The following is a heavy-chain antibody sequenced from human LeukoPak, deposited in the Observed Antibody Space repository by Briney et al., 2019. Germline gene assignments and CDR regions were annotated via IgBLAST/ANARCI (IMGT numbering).Heavy chain of an antibody. D-gene: IGHD2-21*02. CDR2: VYYSGTA. Sequence: PSETLSLTCTVSGGSVSRSAYHWGWIRRSPEKGLEWIGSVYYSGTANYSPSLKSRVTISVDASKNQFSLRLNSVTAGDPGLYYCARLKWGPCGGDCYWPQYFTHWGQGTLVTVSS. J-gene: IGHJ1*01. CDR1: GGSVSRSAYH. V-gene: IGHV4-39*01. CDR3: ARLKWGPCGGDCYWPQYFTH.